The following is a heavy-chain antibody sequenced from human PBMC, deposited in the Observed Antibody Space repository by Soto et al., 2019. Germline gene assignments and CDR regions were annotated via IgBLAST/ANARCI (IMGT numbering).Heavy chain of an antibody. CDR2: INHSGST. V-gene: IGHV4-34*01. J-gene: IGHJ6*02. CDR1: GGSFSGYY. CDR3: ARFYGDYAGDYYYYYGMDV. D-gene: IGHD4-17*01. Sequence: QVQLQQWGAGLLKPSETLSLTCAVYGGSFSGYYWSWIRQPPGKGLEWIGEINHSGSTNYNPSLKSRVPISVDTSKTQCSLKLSSVTAADTAVYYCARFYGDYAGDYYYYYGMDVWGQGTTVTVSS.